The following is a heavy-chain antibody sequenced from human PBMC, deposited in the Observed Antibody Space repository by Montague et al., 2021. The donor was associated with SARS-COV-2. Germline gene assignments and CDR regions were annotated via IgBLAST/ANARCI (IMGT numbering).Heavy chain of an antibody. CDR2: ISSSSSTI. V-gene: IGHV3-48*04. D-gene: IGHD3-9*01. CDR3: ARDLRWGYYDILTGYYRPLDY. Sequence: LSLSCAASGFTFSSYSMNWVRQAPGKGLEWVSYISSSSSTIYYADSVKGRFTISRDNAKNSLYLQMNSLRAEDTAVYYCARDLRWGYYDILTGYYRPLDYWGQGTLVTVSS. J-gene: IGHJ4*02. CDR1: GFTFSSYS.